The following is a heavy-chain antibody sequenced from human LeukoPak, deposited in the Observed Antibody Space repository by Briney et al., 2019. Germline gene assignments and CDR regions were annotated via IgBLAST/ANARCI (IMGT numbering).Heavy chain of an antibody. V-gene: IGHV1-2*02. CDR1: GYTFTAYF. CDR3: ARGDGGGVSNWFDP. J-gene: IGHJ5*02. D-gene: IGHD2-21*01. Sequence: ASVKVSCKASGYTFTAYFIPWVRQAPGQGLERMGWINPNNGDTDYEQQFQGRVTMTRDTSISTVYMEMTSLRSDDTALYYCARGDGGGVSNWFDPWGQGTLVTVSS. CDR2: INPNNGDT.